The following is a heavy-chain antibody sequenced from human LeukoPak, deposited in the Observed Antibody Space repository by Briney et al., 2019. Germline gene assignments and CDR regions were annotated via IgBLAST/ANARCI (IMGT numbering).Heavy chain of an antibody. J-gene: IGHJ4*02. CDR1: GFTFSSYE. CDR2: ISSSGNTI. CDR3: ARALWRTVVTAFGY. Sequence: GGSLRLSCAASGFTFSSYEMNWVRQAPGKGLEWVSYISSSGNTIYHADSVKGRFTISRDNAKNSLYLQMNSLRAEDTAVYYCARALWRTVVTAFGYWGQGTLVTVSS. V-gene: IGHV3-48*03. D-gene: IGHD4-23*01.